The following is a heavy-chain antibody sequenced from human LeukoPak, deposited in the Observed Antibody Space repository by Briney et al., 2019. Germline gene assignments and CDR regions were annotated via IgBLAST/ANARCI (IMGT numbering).Heavy chain of an antibody. Sequence: GGSLRLSCAASGFTFSSYAMSRVRQAPGKGLEWVSAISGSGGSTYYADSVKGRFTISRDNSKNTLYLQMNSLRAEDTAVYYCARRYSGSYSPYWGQGTLVTVSS. CDR2: ISGSGGST. D-gene: IGHD1-26*01. V-gene: IGHV3-23*01. CDR1: GFTFSSYA. CDR3: ARRYSGSYSPY. J-gene: IGHJ4*02.